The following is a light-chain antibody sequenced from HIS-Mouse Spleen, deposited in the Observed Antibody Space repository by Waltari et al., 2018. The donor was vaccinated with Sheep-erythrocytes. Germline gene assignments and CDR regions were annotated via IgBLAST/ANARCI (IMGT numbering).Light chain of an antibody. CDR3: CSYAASYTFVV. Sequence: QSALTQPRPVSGSPGQSVRISCTGTSSDVGAYNYVSWYKQRPGKAPKLMIYAVSRRPSGFLDRFSGSKSGNTASLTISGLQAEDEADYYCCSYAASYTFVVFGGGTKLTVL. CDR2: AVS. CDR1: SSDVGAYNY. J-gene: IGLJ2*01. V-gene: IGLV2-11*01.